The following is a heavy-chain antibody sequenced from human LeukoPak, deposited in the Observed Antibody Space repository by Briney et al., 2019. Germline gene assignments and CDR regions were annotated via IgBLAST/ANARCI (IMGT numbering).Heavy chain of an antibody. D-gene: IGHD6-13*01. V-gene: IGHV1-58*02. CDR3: AAGFGGSSWYNY. CDR2: IVVGSGNT. J-gene: IGHJ4*02. Sequence: ASVKVSCKASGFTFTSSAMQWVRQARGQRLEWIGWIVVGSGNTNYAQKFQERVTITRDMSTSTAYMELSSLRSEDTAVYYCAAGFGGSSWYNYWGQGTLVTVSS. CDR1: GFTFTSSA.